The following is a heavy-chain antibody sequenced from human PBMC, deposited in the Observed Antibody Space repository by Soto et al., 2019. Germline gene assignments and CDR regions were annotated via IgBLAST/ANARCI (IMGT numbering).Heavy chain of an antibody. CDR3: ASLYSSSWAVDY. D-gene: IGHD6-13*01. J-gene: IGHJ4*02. V-gene: IGHV4-38-2*01. Sequence: SETLSLTCAVSGYSISSGYYWGWIRQPPGKGLEWIGSIYHSGSTYYNRSLKSRVTISVDTSKNQLSLKLSSVTAADTAVYYCASLYSSSWAVDYWGQGTLVTVSS. CDR2: IYHSGST. CDR1: GYSISSGYY.